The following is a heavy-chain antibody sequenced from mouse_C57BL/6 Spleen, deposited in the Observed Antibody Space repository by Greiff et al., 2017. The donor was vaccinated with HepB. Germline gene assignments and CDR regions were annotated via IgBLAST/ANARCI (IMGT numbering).Heavy chain of an antibody. CDR2: ISSGSSYT. Sequence: EVQLVESGGDLVKPGGSLKLSCAASGFTFSSYGMSWVRQTPDKRLEWVATISSGSSYTYYPDSVKGRFTISRDNTKNTQYLQLSSLKSEDTAMYYCASSYYSNYGPMDYWGQGTSVTVSS. V-gene: IGHV5-6*01. CDR1: GFTFSSYG. J-gene: IGHJ4*01. CDR3: ASSYYSNYGPMDY. D-gene: IGHD2-5*01.